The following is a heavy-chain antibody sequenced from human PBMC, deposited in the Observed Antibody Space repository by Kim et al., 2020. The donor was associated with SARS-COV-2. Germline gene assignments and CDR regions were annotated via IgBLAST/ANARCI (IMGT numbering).Heavy chain of an antibody. CDR1: GFTFSSYW. CDR3: ASLSSSSPLSGYYYYYGMDV. CDR2: IKQDGSEK. D-gene: IGHD6-13*01. Sequence: GGSLRLSWAASGFTFSSYWMSWVRQAPGKGLEWVANIKQDGSEKYYVDSVKGRFTISRDNAKNSLYLQMNSLRAEDTAVYYCASLSSSSPLSGYYYYYGMDVWGQGTTVTVSS. J-gene: IGHJ6*02. V-gene: IGHV3-7*01.